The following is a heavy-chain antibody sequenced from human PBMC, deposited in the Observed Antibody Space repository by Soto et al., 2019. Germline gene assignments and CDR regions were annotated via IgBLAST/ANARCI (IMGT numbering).Heavy chain of an antibody. CDR1: GFTFSSYA. Sequence: EVQLLESGGGLVQPGGSLRLSCAASGFTFSSYAMSWVRQAPGKGLEWVSAISGSGGSTYYADSVKGRFTISRDNSKNPLYLQMNRLRAEDTAVYYCAKDYDYGSGSYSYFDYWGQGTLVTVSS. J-gene: IGHJ4*02. V-gene: IGHV3-23*01. CDR3: AKDYDYGSGSYSYFDY. D-gene: IGHD3-10*01. CDR2: ISGSGGST.